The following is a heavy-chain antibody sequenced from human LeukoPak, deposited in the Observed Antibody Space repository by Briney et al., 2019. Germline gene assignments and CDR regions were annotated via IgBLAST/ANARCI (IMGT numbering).Heavy chain of an antibody. CDR3: ARFEVNHADGTTYYYFDY. J-gene: IGHJ4*02. V-gene: IGHV5-51*01. D-gene: IGHD2/OR15-2a*01. CDR1: GYTFSDLW. CDR2: IYPADSDI. Sequence: GESLKISCQASGYTFSDLWIGWVRQMPGKGLEWMGIIYPADSDIRYGPSFQGQVSLSVDKSTNTAFLQWSSLKASDTAMYYCARFEVNHADGTTYYYFDYWGQGTLVTVSS.